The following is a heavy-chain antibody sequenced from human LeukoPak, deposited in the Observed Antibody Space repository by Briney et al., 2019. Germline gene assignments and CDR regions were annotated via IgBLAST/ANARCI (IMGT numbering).Heavy chain of an antibody. J-gene: IGHJ5*02. CDR2: INYSGST. CDR1: GGYISSYY. D-gene: IGHD1-14*01. Sequence: PSETLSLTRSVSGGYISSYYWSWIRQPPGKGLEWIGIINYSGSTKYNPSLKSRVSISVDTSKNQFSLRLTSVTVADTAVYFCARVPNAPKIEPNWFDPWGQGTLVTVSS. V-gene: IGHV4-59*01. CDR3: ARVPNAPKIEPNWFDP.